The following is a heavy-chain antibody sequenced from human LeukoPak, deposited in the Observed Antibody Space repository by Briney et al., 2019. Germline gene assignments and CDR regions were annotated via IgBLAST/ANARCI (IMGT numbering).Heavy chain of an antibody. V-gene: IGHV4-30-2*01. D-gene: IGHD1-7*01. J-gene: IGHJ3*02. CDR2: IYHSGST. Sequence: PSETLSLTCAVSGGSISSGGYSWSWIRQPPGKGLEWIGYIYHSGSTYYNPSLKSRVTISVDRSKNQFSLKLSSVTAADTAVYYCAKTKGSGAFDIWGQGTMVTVSS. CDR1: GGSISSGGYS. CDR3: AKTKGSGAFDI.